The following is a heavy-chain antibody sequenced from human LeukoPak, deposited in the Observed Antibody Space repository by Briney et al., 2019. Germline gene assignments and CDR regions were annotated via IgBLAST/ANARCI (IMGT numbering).Heavy chain of an antibody. D-gene: IGHD5-12*01. CDR3: AREPPLPPLGYSCYTGNAFDI. CDR2: ISAYNGNT. V-gene: IGHV1-18*01. CDR1: GYSLNSYG. J-gene: IGHJ3*02. Sequence: ASVTVSCKASGYSLNSYGISWVRPAPGKGLAGMGWISAYNGNTNYAQKLQGRVTMTPDVSTSTAYLVLRSLRSGDTAVYYCAREPPLPPLGYSCYTGNAFDIWGQGTRVTDSS.